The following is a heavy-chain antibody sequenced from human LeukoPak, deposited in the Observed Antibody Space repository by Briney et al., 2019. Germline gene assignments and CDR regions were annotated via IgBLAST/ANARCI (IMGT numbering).Heavy chain of an antibody. CDR2: ISYSGST. Sequence: SETLSLTCTVSGGSISSGAHYWSWVRQPPGKGLEWIGYISYSGSTNYNPSLKSRVTISVDKSKNQFSLKLSSVTAADTAVYYCARVTMIVVANWFDPWGQGTLVTVSS. CDR1: GGSISSGAHY. D-gene: IGHD3-22*01. J-gene: IGHJ5*02. V-gene: IGHV4-30-4*01. CDR3: ARVTMIVVANWFDP.